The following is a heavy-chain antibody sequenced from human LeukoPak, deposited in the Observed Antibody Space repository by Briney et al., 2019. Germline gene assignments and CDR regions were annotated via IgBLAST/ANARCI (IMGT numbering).Heavy chain of an antibody. Sequence: GGSLRLSCAVSGFTFSNHAMSWVRQAPGKGLEWVSTIGGGGGDRYYADSVKGRFTISRDNSKNTLYLQMNSLRAEDTAVYYCAKTRIYCSGGSCGWFDPWGQGTLVTVSS. D-gene: IGHD2-15*01. J-gene: IGHJ5*02. V-gene: IGHV3-23*01. CDR1: GFTFSNHA. CDR3: AKTRIYCSGGSCGWFDP. CDR2: IGGGGGDR.